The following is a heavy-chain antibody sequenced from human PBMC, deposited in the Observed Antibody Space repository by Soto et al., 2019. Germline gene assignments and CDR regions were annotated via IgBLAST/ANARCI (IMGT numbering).Heavy chain of an antibody. J-gene: IGHJ4*02. D-gene: IGHD7-27*01. CDR3: TTASNWGLAGY. CDR2: IKIKTDGGTT. V-gene: IGHV3-15*07. CDR1: GFTFSNAW. Sequence: EVQLVESGGGLVKPGGSLRLSCAASGFTFSNAWMNWVHQAPGKGLEWVGHIKIKTDGGTTDYAAPVKGRFTISRDDSKNTLYLHMNTLKTEDTAVYYCTTASNWGLAGYWGQGTLVIVSS.